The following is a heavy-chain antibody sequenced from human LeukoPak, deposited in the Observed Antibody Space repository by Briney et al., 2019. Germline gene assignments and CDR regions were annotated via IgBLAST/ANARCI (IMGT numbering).Heavy chain of an antibody. CDR2: IYYSGST. CDR3: ARERGYYYDSSGYYFDY. D-gene: IGHD3-22*01. Sequence: KASETLSITCTVSGGSISSGGCSWSWIRQHPGKGLEWIGYIYYSGSTYYNPSLKSRVTISVDTSKNQFSLKLSSVTAADTAVYYCARERGYYYDSSGYYFDYWGQGTLVTVSS. J-gene: IGHJ4*02. CDR1: GGSISSGGCS. V-gene: IGHV4-31*03.